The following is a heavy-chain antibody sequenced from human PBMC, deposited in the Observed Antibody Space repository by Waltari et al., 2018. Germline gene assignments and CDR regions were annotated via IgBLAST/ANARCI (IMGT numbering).Heavy chain of an antibody. D-gene: IGHD3-10*01. CDR1: GGSISRGGYY. CDR2: IYYSGST. J-gene: IGHJ4*02. V-gene: IGHV4-31*03. Sequence: QVQLQESGPGLVKPSQTLSLTCPVSGGSISRGGYYWSWIRQPPGKGLEWIGYIYYSGSTYYNPSLKSRVTISVDTSKNQFSLKLSSVTAADTAVYYCARGYYYGSGSYSVPFDYWGQGTLVTVSS. CDR3: ARGYYYGSGSYSVPFDY.